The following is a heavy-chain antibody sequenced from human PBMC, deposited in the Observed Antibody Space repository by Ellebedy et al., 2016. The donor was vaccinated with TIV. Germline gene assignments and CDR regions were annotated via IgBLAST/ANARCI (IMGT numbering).Heavy chain of an antibody. CDR3: VRESSGYYYWFDP. J-gene: IGHJ5*02. CDR2: VYYTGHT. CDR1: GASISSGDYY. V-gene: IGHV4-30-4*01. D-gene: IGHD3-22*01. Sequence: MPSETLSLTCTVSGASISSGDYYWSWIRQPPGKGLEWMGYVYYTGHTYYNLSLKSRITISVDTSKNQFSLKLTSVTAADAAVYYCVRESSGYYYWFDPWGQGTLVTVSS.